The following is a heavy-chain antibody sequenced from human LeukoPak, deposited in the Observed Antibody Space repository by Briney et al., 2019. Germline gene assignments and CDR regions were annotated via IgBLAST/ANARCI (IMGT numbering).Heavy chain of an antibody. V-gene: IGHV1-46*01. CDR2: INPCGGST. CDR3: ARVEWEYTAMVTGPRGMDV. CDR1: GYTFTSYY. Sequence: ASVKVSCKASGYTFTSYYMHWVRQAPGQGLEWMGIINPCGGSTSYVQKFQGRVTMTRDTSTSTVYMELSSLRSEDTAVYYCARVEWEYTAMVTGPRGMDVWGQGTTVTVSS. D-gene: IGHD5-18*01. J-gene: IGHJ6*02.